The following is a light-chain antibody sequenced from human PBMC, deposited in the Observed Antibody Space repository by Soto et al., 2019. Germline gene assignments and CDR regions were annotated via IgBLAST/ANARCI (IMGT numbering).Light chain of an antibody. V-gene: IGKV3-20*01. CDR1: QSVSSSY. CDR2: GAS. CDR3: QQYGTSPRT. Sequence: ELVLTQSPGTLSLSPGERATLSCRASQSVSSSYLAWYQQKPGQAPRLLIYGASSRATGIPDRFSGGGSGTDFTLTISRLEPEDFAVYYCQQYGTSPRTFGQGTTVDIK. J-gene: IGKJ1*01.